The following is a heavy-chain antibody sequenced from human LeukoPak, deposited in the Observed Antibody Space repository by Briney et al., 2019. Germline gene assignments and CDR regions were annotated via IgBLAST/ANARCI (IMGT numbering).Heavy chain of an antibody. J-gene: IGHJ5*02. Sequence: GGSLRLSCAASGFAFNFXXXXXVRQAPGKRLQXXXXXXXSGGNTYYAESVRGRXTISRDNSKDTLYLQLNSLTAEDTAIYYCAKPISGGLAVSADWFDPWGQGTLVAVSS. CDR1: GFAFNFXX. D-gene: IGHD6-19*01. V-gene: IGHV3-23*01. CDR3: AKPISGGLAVSADWFDP. CDR2: XXXSGGNT.